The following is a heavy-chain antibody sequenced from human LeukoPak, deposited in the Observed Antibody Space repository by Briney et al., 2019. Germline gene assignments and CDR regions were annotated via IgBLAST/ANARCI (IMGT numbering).Heavy chain of an antibody. J-gene: IGHJ4*02. V-gene: IGHV4-4*07. CDR1: GGSISSYY. CDR3: ARGPPKNYDFWSGYRPFYY. D-gene: IGHD3-3*01. CDR2: IYTSGST. Sequence: PSETLSLTCTVSGGSISSYYWSWIRQPAGKGLEWIGRIYTSGSTNYNPSLKSRVTMSVDTSKNQFSLKLSSVTAADTAVYYCARGPPKNYDFWSGYRPFYYWGKGTLVTVSS.